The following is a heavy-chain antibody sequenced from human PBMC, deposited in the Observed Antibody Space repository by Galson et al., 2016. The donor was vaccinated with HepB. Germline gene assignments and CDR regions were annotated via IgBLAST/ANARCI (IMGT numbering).Heavy chain of an antibody. CDR2: IYYGGST. Sequence: SETLSLTCSVSGGSISSGNYYWGWIRQPPGRALEWIGSIYYGGSTYYNPSLKSRVTTSLDTSKNHFSLKLSSVTAADTAVYYCARSYYYDTSGYYPLRYNWFDPWGQGTLVTVSS. D-gene: IGHD3-22*01. J-gene: IGHJ5*02. CDR1: GGSISSGNYY. V-gene: IGHV4-39*02. CDR3: ARSYYYDTSGYYPLRYNWFDP.